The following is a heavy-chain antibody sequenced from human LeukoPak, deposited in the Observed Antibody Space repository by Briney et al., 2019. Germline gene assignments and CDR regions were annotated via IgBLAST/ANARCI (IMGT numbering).Heavy chain of an antibody. CDR3: ARRVGTRDWYFDL. Sequence: SETLSLTCTVSGGSVSSGSYYWSWIRQPPGRGLEWIGYVYYHGGTNYNPSLKSRVTISVDTSKNQFSLKLTSVTAADTAVYYCARRVGTRDWYFDLWGRGTLVTVSS. V-gene: IGHV4-61*01. J-gene: IGHJ2*01. D-gene: IGHD1-14*01. CDR1: GGSVSSGSYY. CDR2: VYYHGGT.